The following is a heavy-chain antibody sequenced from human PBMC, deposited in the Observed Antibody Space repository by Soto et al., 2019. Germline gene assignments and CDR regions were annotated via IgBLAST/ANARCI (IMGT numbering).Heavy chain of an antibody. CDR2: ISYDGSNK. CDR3: ATSRDGYNPYFDY. D-gene: IGHD5-12*01. J-gene: IGHJ4*02. V-gene: IGHV3-30*03. Sequence: GGSLRLSCAASGFTFSSYGMHWVRQAPGKGLEWVAVISYDGSNKYYADSVKGRFTISRDNSKNTLYLQMNSLRAEDTAVYYCATSRDGYNPYFDYWGQGTLVTVSS. CDR1: GFTFSSYG.